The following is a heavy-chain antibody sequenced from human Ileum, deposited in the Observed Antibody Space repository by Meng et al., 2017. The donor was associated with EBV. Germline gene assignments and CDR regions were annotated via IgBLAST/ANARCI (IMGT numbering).Heavy chain of an antibody. J-gene: IGHJ5*02. CDR3: AREARSSGYHPGIGP. CDR1: GGFFSGYY. V-gene: IGHV4-34*02. Sequence: QVQLKQWGGGLLKPSETLSLTCAVYGGFFSGYYWSWIRQSPGKGLEWIGEINHSGSTNYNPSLKSRVTISVDTSKNQFSLKLTSVTAADTAVYYCAREARSSGYHPGIGPWGQGTLVTVSS. CDR2: INHSGST. D-gene: IGHD3-22*01.